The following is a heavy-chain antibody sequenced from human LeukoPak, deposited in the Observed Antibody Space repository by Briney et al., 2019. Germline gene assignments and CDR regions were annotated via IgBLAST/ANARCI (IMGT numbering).Heavy chain of an antibody. Sequence: GGSLRLSCAASGFTFTNFEMNWVRQAPGKGLEWVSYISYSGSTTSYADSVKGRFTISRDNAKNSLYLQMNSLRAEDTAVYYCARAGPPAFDPWGQGTTVTVSS. V-gene: IGHV3-48*03. CDR1: GFTFTNFE. J-gene: IGHJ6*02. CDR2: ISYSGSTT. D-gene: IGHD3-16*01. CDR3: ARAGPPAFDP.